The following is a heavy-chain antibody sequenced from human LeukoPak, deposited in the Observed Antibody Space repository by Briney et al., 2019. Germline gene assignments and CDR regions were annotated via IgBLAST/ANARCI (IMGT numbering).Heavy chain of an antibody. CDR1: GFTFSSYA. V-gene: IGHV3-23*01. J-gene: IGHJ4*02. D-gene: IGHD4-17*01. CDR2: ISGSGGST. CDR3: ARDTVTTDYFDY. Sequence: GGSLRLSCAASGFTFSSYAMSWVRQAPGKGLEWVSAISGSGGSTYYADSVKGRFTISRDNSKNTLYLQMNILRAEDTAVYYCARDTVTTDYFDYWGQGTLVTVSS.